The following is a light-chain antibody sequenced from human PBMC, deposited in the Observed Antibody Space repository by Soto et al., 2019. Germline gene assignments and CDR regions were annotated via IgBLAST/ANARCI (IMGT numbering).Light chain of an antibody. V-gene: IGLV1-51*02. Sequence: QSVLTQPPSVSAAPGQQVTISCSGSSSNIGNNYVSWYQQLPGTAPKLLIYENNKRPSGIPDRFSGSKSGTSATLGITGRQNGDEADYYCGTWDSSLSGGVFGGGTKVTVL. CDR1: SSNIGNNY. CDR3: GTWDSSLSGGV. J-gene: IGLJ3*02. CDR2: ENN.